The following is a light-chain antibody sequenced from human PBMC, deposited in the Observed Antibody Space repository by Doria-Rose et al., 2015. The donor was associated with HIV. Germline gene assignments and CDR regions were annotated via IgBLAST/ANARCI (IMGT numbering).Light chain of an antibody. Sequence: TQSPGTLSLSPGERATLSCRASQSFSSTYLAWYQQKPGQAPSLLIYDGSTRSTGIPDGFSASGSGTDFTPTINRLEPEDFALYYCHQYGTSWTFGQGTKVEI. V-gene: IGKV3-20*01. J-gene: IGKJ1*01. CDR2: DGS. CDR3: HQYGTSWT. CDR1: QSFSSTY.